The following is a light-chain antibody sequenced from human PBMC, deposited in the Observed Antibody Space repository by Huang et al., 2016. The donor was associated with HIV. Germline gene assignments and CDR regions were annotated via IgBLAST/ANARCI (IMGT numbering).Light chain of an antibody. Sequence: EIVMTQSPATLSLSPGERASLSCRASQSVSNNVAWYQQKPGQVPRLLMYRASTRADGVPARFGGSGSGTDFTLTISSLEPEDFAVYYCQQRTNWPALTFGGGTKVETK. J-gene: IGKJ4*01. CDR2: RAS. CDR1: QSVSNN. CDR3: QQRTNWPALT. V-gene: IGKV3-11*01.